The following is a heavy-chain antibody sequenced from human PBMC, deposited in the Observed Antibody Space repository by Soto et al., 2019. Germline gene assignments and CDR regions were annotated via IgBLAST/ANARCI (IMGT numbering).Heavy chain of an antibody. CDR2: ISWNSGNI. CDR3: AKGHTTAVFSYFDL. D-gene: IGHD1-1*01. V-gene: IGHV3-9*01. J-gene: IGHJ2*01. Sequence: EVQLVESGGGLVQPGRSQRLSCAASGFTFDDYAMNWVRQAPGKGLEWVSSISWNSGNIVYADSVKGRFTISRDNAKNSLYLQMNGLRAEDTAFYYCAKGHTTAVFSYFDLWGRGIVVTVSS. CDR1: GFTFDDYA.